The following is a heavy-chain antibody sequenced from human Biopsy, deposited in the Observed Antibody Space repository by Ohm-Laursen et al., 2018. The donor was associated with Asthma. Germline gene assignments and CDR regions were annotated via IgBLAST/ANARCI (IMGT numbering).Heavy chain of an antibody. CDR3: ARGDSSNWSHYYFDY. Sequence: SLRLSCAASGFTFSSYAMSWVRQPPGKGLEWVSAISGSGGSTYYADSVKGRSTISRDNSKNTLHLQMNSLRAEDTAVYYCARGDSSNWSHYYFDYWGQGTLVTVSS. CDR2: ISGSGGST. D-gene: IGHD3-22*01. V-gene: IGHV3-23*01. J-gene: IGHJ4*02. CDR1: GFTFSSYA.